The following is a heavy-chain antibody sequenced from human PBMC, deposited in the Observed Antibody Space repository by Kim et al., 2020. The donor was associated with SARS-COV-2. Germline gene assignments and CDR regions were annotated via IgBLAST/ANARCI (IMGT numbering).Heavy chain of an antibody. D-gene: IGHD2-2*02. Sequence: SETLSLTCTVSGGTISSCGFYWIWLRQHPGMGLEWIGYIYYSGSTYYNPSLKSRVTISVDTSKNQFSLKLSSVTAADTAVYYCAGEYRASPNWFYSWGQGTRVPVP. CDR2: IYYSGST. V-gene: IGHV4-31*03. CDR1: GGTISSCGFY. J-gene: IGHJ5*01. CDR3: AGEYRASPNWFYS.